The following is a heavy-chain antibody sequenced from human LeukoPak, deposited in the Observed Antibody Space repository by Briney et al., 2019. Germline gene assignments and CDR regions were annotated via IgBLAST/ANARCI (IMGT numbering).Heavy chain of an antibody. CDR2: INPRGGST. Sequence: ASVKVSCKASGYTFTGYYIHWVRQAPGQGLEWMGWINPRGGSTDYAQKFQGRVTMTSDTSTSTIYMELNSLRSDDTAVYFCARDTGVYYGSGSYYGVNWFDPWGQGTLVTVSS. J-gene: IGHJ5*02. V-gene: IGHV1-46*01. D-gene: IGHD3-10*01. CDR3: ARDTGVYYGSGSYYGVNWFDP. CDR1: GYTFTGYY.